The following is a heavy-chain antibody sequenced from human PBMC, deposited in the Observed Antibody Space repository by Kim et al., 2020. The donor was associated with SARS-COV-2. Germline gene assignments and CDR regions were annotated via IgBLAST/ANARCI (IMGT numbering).Heavy chain of an antibody. D-gene: IGHD1-1*01. CDR2: IWYDGSNK. CDR1: GFTFSSYG. J-gene: IGHJ6*03. CDR3: ARPVSWNPAQYYYMDV. Sequence: GGSLRLSCAASGFTFSSYGMHWVRQAPGKGLELVAVIWYDGSNKYYADSVKGRFTISRDNSKNTLYLQMNCLRAEDTAVYYCARPVSWNPAQYYYMDVWGKGTTVTVSS. V-gene: IGHV3-33*01.